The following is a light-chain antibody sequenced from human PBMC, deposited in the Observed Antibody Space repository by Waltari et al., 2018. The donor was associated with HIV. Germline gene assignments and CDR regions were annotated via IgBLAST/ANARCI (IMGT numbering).Light chain of an antibody. V-gene: IGKV3D-15*01. CDR3: QQYNDRPPCT. Sequence: IVMLHSPATLSVPHGERDILSCRTSHNISTDLAWLQQKPGQAPNLVIHGAVTRASGIPARFRGSGSGTDFILTISSLQSEDIAVYYCQQYNDRPPCTFGRGTKVE. CDR1: HNISTD. CDR2: GAV. J-gene: IGKJ4*02.